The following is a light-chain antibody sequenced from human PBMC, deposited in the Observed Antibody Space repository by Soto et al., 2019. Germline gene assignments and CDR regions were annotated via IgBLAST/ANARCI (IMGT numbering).Light chain of an antibody. J-gene: IGKJ5*01. V-gene: IGKV1-33*01. CDR1: QNINNY. Sequence: DIQMTQSPSSLSASVGDRVTITCQASQNINNYLNWYQQKPGRAPKLLIYDASNSEAGVPSRFRGSGSATDFTFTISRLQPEDIATYYCQQYENLPTFGQGTRLEIK. CDR2: DAS. CDR3: QQYENLPT.